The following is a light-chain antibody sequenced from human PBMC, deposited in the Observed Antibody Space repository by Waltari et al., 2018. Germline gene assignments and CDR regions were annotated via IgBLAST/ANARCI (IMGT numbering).Light chain of an antibody. CDR3: GTWDSSLSGAV. Sequence: QSVLTQPPSVSAAPGQRVTISCSGGSSNIGNNYVSWYRQFPGTAPKLLIYEDTERPSGIPGRCSGSKSGTSATLDITGLQAGDEADYYCGTWDSSLSGAVFGGGTHLTVL. V-gene: IGLV1-51*02. CDR2: EDT. J-gene: IGLJ7*01. CDR1: SSNIGNNY.